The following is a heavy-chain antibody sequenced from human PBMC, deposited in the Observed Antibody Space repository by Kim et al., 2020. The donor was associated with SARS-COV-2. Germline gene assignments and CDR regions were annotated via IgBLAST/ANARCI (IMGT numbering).Heavy chain of an antibody. Sequence: YIATAVKVRFNISRDNSKNTLYLQMSSLRAEDTAVYYCASGSGYITGALTSWGQGTLVTVSS. CDR3: ASGSGYITGALTS. V-gene: IGHV3-66*01. D-gene: IGHD1-20*01. J-gene: IGHJ5*02.